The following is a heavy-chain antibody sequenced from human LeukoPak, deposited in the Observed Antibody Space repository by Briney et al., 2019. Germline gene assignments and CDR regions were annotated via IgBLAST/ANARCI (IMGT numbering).Heavy chain of an antibody. J-gene: IGHJ6*03. Sequence: SATLSLTCAVSGGSISSGGYSWSWIRQPPGKGLEWIGYIYHSGSTYYNPSLKSRVTISVDTSKNQFSLKLSSVTAADTAVYYCARLVGATSYYYYYMDVWGKGTTVTVSS. D-gene: IGHD1-26*01. CDR3: ARLVGATSYYYYYMDV. CDR2: IYHSGST. V-gene: IGHV4-30-2*01. CDR1: GGSISSGGYS.